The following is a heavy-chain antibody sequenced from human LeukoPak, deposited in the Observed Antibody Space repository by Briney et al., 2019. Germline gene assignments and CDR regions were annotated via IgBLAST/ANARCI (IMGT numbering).Heavy chain of an antibody. Sequence: KPSETLSLTCTVSGGSISSYYWSWIRQPPGKGLEWIGYIYYSGSTNYNPSPKSRVTISVDTSKNQFSLKLSSVTAADTAVYYCARGFGGSGWYPPFVYWGQGTLVTVSS. V-gene: IGHV4-59*01. D-gene: IGHD6-19*01. J-gene: IGHJ4*02. CDR2: IYYSGST. CDR3: ARGFGGSGWYPPFVY. CDR1: GGSISSYY.